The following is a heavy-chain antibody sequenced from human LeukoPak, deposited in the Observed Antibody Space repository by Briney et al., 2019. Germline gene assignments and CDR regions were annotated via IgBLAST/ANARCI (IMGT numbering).Heavy chain of an antibody. CDR2: INHSGST. CDR3: ARDDYFDY. V-gene: IGHV4-34*01. J-gene: IGHJ4*02. Sequence: AETLSLTCAVYGGSFSGYYWSWIRQPPGKGLEWIGEINHSGSTNYNPSLKSRVTISVDTSKNQFSLKLSSVTAADTAVYYCARDDYFDYWGQGTLVTVSS. CDR1: GGSFSGYY.